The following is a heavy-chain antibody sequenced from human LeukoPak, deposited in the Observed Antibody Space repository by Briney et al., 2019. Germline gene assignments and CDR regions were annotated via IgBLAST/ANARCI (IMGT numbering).Heavy chain of an antibody. Sequence: ASVKVSCKASGYTFTSYDINWVRQATGQGLEWMGWMNPNSGNRGYAQKFQGRVTITRNSSISTAYMELSSLRSEDTAVYYCARGCRSAAGTSNWFDPWGQGTLVTVSS. J-gene: IGHJ5*02. CDR1: GYTFTSYD. CDR3: ARGCRSAAGTSNWFDP. CDR2: MNPNSGNR. D-gene: IGHD6-13*01. V-gene: IGHV1-8*01.